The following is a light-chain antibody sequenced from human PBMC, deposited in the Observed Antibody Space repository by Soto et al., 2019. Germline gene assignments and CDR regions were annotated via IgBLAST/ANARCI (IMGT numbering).Light chain of an antibody. CDR3: QQRSNWLLT. CDR2: DAS. Sequence: EIVLTQSPATLSLSPGERATLSCRASQSVSSYLAWYQQNPGQAPRLLIYDASNRATGIQARFSGSGSGTDFPLTISSLEPEDFAVYYCQQRSNWLLTFGGGTKVEIK. V-gene: IGKV3-11*01. J-gene: IGKJ4*01. CDR1: QSVSSY.